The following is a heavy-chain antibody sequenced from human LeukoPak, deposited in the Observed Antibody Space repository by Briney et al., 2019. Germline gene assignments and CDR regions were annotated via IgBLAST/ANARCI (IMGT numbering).Heavy chain of an antibody. CDR3: ARDKWFGEPPFDY. Sequence: PGGSLRLSCAASGLTFSSYWMSWVRQAPGKGLEWVANIKQDGSEKYYVDSVKGRFTISRDNAKNSLYLQMNSLRAEDTAVYYCARDKWFGEPPFDYWGQGTLVTVSS. V-gene: IGHV3-7*01. CDR2: IKQDGSEK. CDR1: GLTFSSYW. D-gene: IGHD3-10*01. J-gene: IGHJ4*02.